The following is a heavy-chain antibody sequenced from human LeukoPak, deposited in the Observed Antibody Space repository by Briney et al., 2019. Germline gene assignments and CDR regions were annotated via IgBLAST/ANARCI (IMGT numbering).Heavy chain of an antibody. CDR1: GYTFTGYY. J-gene: IGHJ4*02. D-gene: IGHD6-19*01. V-gene: IGHV1-2*02. CDR2: INPNSGGT. CDR3: ARGYSSTAYFDY. Sequence: APVKVSCKASGYTFTGYYMHWVRQAPGQGLEWMGWINPNSGGTNYAQKFQGRVTMTRDTSISTAYMELSRLRSDDTAVYYCARGYSSTAYFDYWGQGTLVTVSS.